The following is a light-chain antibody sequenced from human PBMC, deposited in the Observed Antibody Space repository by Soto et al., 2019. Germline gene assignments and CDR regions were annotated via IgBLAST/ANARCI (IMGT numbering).Light chain of an antibody. CDR2: DVS. J-gene: IGLJ1*01. CDR1: SSDVDDYNY. CDR3: QSYDSRLSGYV. V-gene: IGLV2-11*01. Sequence: QSARTEPRSLSGSPGQSVTISCTGTSSDVDDYNYVSWFQQHPGKAPKLMIYDVSERPSGVPDRFSGSKSDSSASLAITGLQAEDEADYYCQSYDSRLSGYVFGTGNKVTVL.